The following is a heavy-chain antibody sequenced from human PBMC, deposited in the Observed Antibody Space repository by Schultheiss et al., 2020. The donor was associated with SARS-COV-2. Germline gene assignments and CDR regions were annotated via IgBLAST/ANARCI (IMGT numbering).Heavy chain of an antibody. CDR1: GGSISSGSYY. V-gene: IGHV4-61*02. CDR2: IYATGST. J-gene: IGHJ4*02. D-gene: IGHD6-19*01. Sequence: SQTLSLTCSVSGGSISSGSYYWSWIRQPAGKGLEWIGRIYATGSTNYNPSLKSRVTISVDTSKNQFSLKLSSVTAADTAVYYCASTFGYSSGWYSYWGQGTLVTVSS. CDR3: ASTFGYSSGWYSY.